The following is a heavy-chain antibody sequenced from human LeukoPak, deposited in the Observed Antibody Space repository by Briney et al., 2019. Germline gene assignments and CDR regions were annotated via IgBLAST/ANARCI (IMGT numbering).Heavy chain of an antibody. CDR3: ARKTDSGGQGDY. CDR1: GFTVSVNY. D-gene: IGHD3-22*01. CDR2: IYSGGNT. Sequence: GGSVRLSCAAFGFTVSVNYMSWVRQAPGKGLECVSVIYSGGNTYYADSVKGRFTISRDNSKNTLYLQMNSLRAEDMAVYYCARKTDSGGQGDYWGPGTLVTVPS. V-gene: IGHV3-66*01. J-gene: IGHJ4*02.